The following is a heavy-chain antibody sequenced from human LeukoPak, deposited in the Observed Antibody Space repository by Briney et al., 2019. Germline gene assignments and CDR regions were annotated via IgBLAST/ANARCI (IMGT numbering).Heavy chain of an antibody. V-gene: IGHV1-2*02. Sequence: VASVKVSCKASGYTFTGYYTHWVRQAPGQGLEWMGWINPNSGGTNYAQKFQGRVTMTRDTSISTAYMELSRLRSDDTAVYYCARRPGRITAFDIWGQGTIVTVSS. CDR1: GYTFTGYY. J-gene: IGHJ3*02. CDR2: INPNSGGT. D-gene: IGHD3-3*01. CDR3: ARRPGRITAFDI.